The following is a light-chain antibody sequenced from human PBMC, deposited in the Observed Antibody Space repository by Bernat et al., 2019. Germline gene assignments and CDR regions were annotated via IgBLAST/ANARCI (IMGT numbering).Light chain of an antibody. CDR2: QIS. V-gene: IGKV2-24*01. CDR1: QSLVHRDGNTY. Sequence: DIVLTQTPLSSPVTLGQPASISCRSSQSLVHRDGNTYLSWLHQRPGQPPRLLIYQISKRLSGVPDRFSGSGAGTDFTLKINRVGAGGVGVYYSMHAIHRVGQGTRLESK. J-gene: IGKJ5*01. CDR3: MHAIHR.